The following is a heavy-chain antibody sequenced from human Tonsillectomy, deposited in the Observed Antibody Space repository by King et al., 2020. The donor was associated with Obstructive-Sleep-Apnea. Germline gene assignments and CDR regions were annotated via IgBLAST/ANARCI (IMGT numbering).Heavy chain of an antibody. CDR3: ARDPDYYGSGSYPFGAFDI. J-gene: IGHJ3*02. CDR1: GYTFTSYY. D-gene: IGHD3-10*01. Sequence: QLVQSGAEVKKPGASVKVSCKASGYTFTSYYMHWVRQAPGQGLEWMGIINPSGCSTSYAQKFQGRVTITRDTSTSTVYMELSSLRSEDTAVYYCARDPDYYGSGSYPFGAFDIWGQGTMVTVSS. CDR2: INPSGCST. V-gene: IGHV1-46*03.